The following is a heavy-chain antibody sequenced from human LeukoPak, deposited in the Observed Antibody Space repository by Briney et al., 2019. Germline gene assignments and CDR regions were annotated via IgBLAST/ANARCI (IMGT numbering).Heavy chain of an antibody. J-gene: IGHJ4*02. CDR2: INWNGGST. CDR1: GFSVSYSY. CDR3: AKGHTMIVVVTHFDY. D-gene: IGHD3-22*01. Sequence: GGSLRLSCAASGFSVSYSYMSWVRQAPGKGLEWVSGINWNGGSTGYADSVKGRFTISRDNAKNSLYLQMNSLRAEDTALYYCAKGHTMIVVVTHFDYWGQGTLVTVSS. V-gene: IGHV3-20*04.